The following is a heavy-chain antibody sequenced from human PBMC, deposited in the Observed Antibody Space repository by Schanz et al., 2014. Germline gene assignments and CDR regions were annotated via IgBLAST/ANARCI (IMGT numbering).Heavy chain of an antibody. CDR3: ARDNRYYLFDY. CDR2: ISSKGDMT. Sequence: EMQLLEPGGGLVQLGGSLRLSCAASGFTFSTSTMHWVRQAPGKGLEYVSSISSKGDMTFYGNSVKGRFTISRDNSKNTLYLQLGSLSAEDTAVYFCARDNRYYLFDYWGQGALXTVSS. D-gene: IGHD3-16*02. V-gene: IGHV3-64*01. CDR1: GFTFSTST. J-gene: IGHJ4*02.